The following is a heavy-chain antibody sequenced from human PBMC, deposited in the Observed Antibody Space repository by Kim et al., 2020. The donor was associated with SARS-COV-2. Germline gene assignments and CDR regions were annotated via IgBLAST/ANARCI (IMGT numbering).Heavy chain of an antibody. V-gene: IGHV3-43D*03. D-gene: IGHD2-21*01. Sequence: GLFTISRDNSKNSLYLQMNSLRAEDTALYYCAKDMWSVGNYYYYYGMDVWGQGTTVTVSS. J-gene: IGHJ6*02. CDR3: AKDMWSVGNYYYYYGMDV.